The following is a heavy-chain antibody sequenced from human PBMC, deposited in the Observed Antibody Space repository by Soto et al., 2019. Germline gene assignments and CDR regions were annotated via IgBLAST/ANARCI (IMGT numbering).Heavy chain of an antibody. CDR2: IFHSGTT. CDR3: ARILDDSSGYYSFEY. Sequence: SETLSLTCAVSGYSISSGYYWGWIRQPPGKGLEWLGSIFHSGTTYDNPSLKSRVTISVDMSNNQFSLKLTSVTAADTAVYYSARILDDSSGYYSFEYWGQGTLVTVSS. J-gene: IGHJ4*02. CDR1: GYSISSGYY. V-gene: IGHV4-38-2*01. D-gene: IGHD3-22*01.